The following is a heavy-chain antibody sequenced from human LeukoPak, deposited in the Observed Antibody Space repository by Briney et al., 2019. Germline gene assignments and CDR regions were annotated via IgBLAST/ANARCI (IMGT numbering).Heavy chain of an antibody. V-gene: IGHV3-11*04. CDR3: ARDPRGYSYGYGNDAFDI. J-gene: IGHJ3*02. CDR1: GFTFSDYY. Sequence: GGSLRLSCAASGFTFSDYYMSWIRQAPGKGLEWVSYISSSGSTIYYADSVKGRFTISRDNAKNSLYLQMNSLRAEDTAVYYCARDPRGYSYGYGNDAFDIWGQGTMVTVSS. CDR2: ISSSGSTI. D-gene: IGHD5-18*01.